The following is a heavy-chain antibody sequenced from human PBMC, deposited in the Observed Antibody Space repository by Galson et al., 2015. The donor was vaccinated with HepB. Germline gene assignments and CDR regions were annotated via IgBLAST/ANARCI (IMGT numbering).Heavy chain of an antibody. CDR2: IRYDGSNK. V-gene: IGHV3-30*02. D-gene: IGHD2-2*01. Sequence: SLRLSCAASGFTFSSYGMHWVRQAPGKGLEWVAFIRYDGSNKYYADSVKGRFTISRDNSKNTLYLQMNSLRAEDTAVYYCAKDSMDLGYCSSTSCYFLDYFQHWGQGTLVTVSS. CDR1: GFTFSSYG. CDR3: AKDSMDLGYCSSTSCYFLDYFQH. J-gene: IGHJ1*01.